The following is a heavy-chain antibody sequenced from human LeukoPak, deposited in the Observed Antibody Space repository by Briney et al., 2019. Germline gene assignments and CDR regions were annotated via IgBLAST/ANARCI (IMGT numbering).Heavy chain of an antibody. V-gene: IGHV1-2*02. CDR1: GYTFTGYY. J-gene: IGHJ4*02. CDR2: INPNSGGT. CDR3: ARGVGATDIDY. Sequence: GASVKVSCKASGYTFTGYYMHWVRQAPGQGLEWMGWINPNSGGTNYARKFQGRVTMTRDTSISTAYMELSRLRSDDTAVYYCARGVGATDIDYWGQGTLVTVSS. D-gene: IGHD1-26*01.